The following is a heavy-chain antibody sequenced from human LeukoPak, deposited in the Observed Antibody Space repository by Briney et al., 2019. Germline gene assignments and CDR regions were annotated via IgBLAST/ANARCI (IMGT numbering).Heavy chain of an antibody. CDR1: GGSISSYY. J-gene: IGHJ6*03. D-gene: IGHD5-12*01. CDR2: IYTSGST. V-gene: IGHV4-4*09. CDR3: ARRAVATPPYYYYYYMDV. Sequence: PSETLSLTCTVSGGSISSYYWSWIRQPPGKGLEWIGYIYTSGSTNYNPSLKSRVTISVDTSKNQFSLKLSSVTAADTAVYYCARRAVATPPYYYYYYMDVWGKGTTVTVSS.